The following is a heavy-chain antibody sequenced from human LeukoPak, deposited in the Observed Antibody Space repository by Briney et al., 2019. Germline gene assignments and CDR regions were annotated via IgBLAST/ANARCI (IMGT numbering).Heavy chain of an antibody. CDR2: THYGGTT. V-gene: IGHV4-59*08. D-gene: IGHD1-26*01. CDR3: ARHKNGSRFGFEY. J-gene: IGHJ4*02. Sequence: SETLSLTCTVSGGSISGYYWSWIRQPPGNVLEWIGYTHYGGTTNYNPSLKSRVTISVDMSQNQFSLKLSSVTAADTAVYYCARHKNGSRFGFEYWGQGTLVSVSS. CDR1: GGSISGYY.